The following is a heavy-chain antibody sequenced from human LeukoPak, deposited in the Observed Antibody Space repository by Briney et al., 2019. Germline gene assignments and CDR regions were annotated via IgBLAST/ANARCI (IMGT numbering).Heavy chain of an antibody. J-gene: IGHJ4*02. CDR1: GYTFNNYG. CDR3: ARVYVDGSEYWTY. V-gene: IGHV1-18*01. D-gene: IGHD3-10*01. CDR2: ITAFNGDT. Sequence: ASVRVSCKASGYTFNNYGITWVRQAPGQGLEWMGWITAFNGDTKYAQKVQGRVAMTTDTSTSTAYMELTSLRSDDTAVYYCARVYVDGSEYWTYWGQGTLVTVSS.